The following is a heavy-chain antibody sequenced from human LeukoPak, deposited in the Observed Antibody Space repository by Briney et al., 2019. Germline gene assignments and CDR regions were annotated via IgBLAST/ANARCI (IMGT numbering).Heavy chain of an antibody. Sequence: GGPLRLSCAASGFTFSSYWMSWVRQAPGKGLEWVANIKQDGSEKYYVDSVKGRFTISRDNAKNSLYLQMNSLRAEDTAVYYCAREGYYYDSSGYEYYWGQGTLVTVSS. V-gene: IGHV3-7*05. CDR2: IKQDGSEK. J-gene: IGHJ4*02. CDR3: AREGYYYDSSGYEYY. CDR1: GFTFSSYW. D-gene: IGHD3-22*01.